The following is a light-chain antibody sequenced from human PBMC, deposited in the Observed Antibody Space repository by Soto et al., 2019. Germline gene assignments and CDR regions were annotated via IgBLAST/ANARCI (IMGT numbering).Light chain of an antibody. V-gene: IGKV3D-11*03. J-gene: IGKJ1*01. CDR3: HQRQSWPRT. Sequence: EIVLTQSPATLSSFPGDIVTLSCRASQYINTRLAWYQHRPGQSPRLIIYQTSLRAAGIPARFSASGSGTDCTLTISDVQPEDVALYYCHQRQSWPRTFVQGTKVDI. CDR2: QTS. CDR1: QYINTR.